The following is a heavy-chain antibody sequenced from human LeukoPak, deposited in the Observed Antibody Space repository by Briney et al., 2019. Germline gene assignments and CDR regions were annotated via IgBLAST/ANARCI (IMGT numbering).Heavy chain of an antibody. D-gene: IGHD6-19*01. CDR1: GFTFSRYW. V-gene: IGHV3-74*01. CDR2: IEGDGSTT. J-gene: IGHJ4*02. CDR3: ARDPSLVSGWYDY. Sequence: GGSLRLSCAASGFTFSRYWMHWVRQAPGKGLVWVSRIEGDGSTTSYADSVKGRFTISRDNAKNTLFLQMDSLRAEDTAVYYCARDPSLVSGWYDYWGQGTLVTVSS.